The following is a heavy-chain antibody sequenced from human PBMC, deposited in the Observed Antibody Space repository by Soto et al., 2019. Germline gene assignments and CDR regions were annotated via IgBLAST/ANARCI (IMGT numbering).Heavy chain of an antibody. V-gene: IGHV4-59*08. CDR3: ARNMITFGGVIAHFDY. J-gene: IGHJ4*02. CDR2: IYYSGST. D-gene: IGHD3-16*02. Sequence: QVQLQESGPGLVKPSETQSITCTVSGGSISSYYWSWIRQPPGKGLEWIGYIYYSGSTNYNPSLKSRVTISVDTSKNQFSLKLSSVTAADTAVYYCARNMITFGGVIAHFDYWGQGTLVTVSS. CDR1: GGSISSYY.